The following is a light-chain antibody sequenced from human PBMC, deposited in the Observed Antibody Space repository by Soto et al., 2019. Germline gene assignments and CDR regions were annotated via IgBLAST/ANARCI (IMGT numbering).Light chain of an antibody. CDR1: QSISSY. CDR3: LQHNSYPIT. CDR2: AAS. J-gene: IGKJ1*01. Sequence: DLPMTPSASTLSGSVGNRVTIPCRASQSISSYLNWYQQKPGKAPKRLIYAASSLQSGVPSRFSGSGSGTEFTLTISSLQPEDFATYYCLQHNSYPITVGQGTKVDIK. V-gene: IGKV1-17*01.